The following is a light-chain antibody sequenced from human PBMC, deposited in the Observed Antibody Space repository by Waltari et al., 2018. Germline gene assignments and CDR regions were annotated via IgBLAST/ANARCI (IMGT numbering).Light chain of an antibody. J-gene: IGLJ2*01. CDR2: DVR. CDR3: CSYAGSSTPVV. CDR1: SSDVGGYNY. V-gene: IGLV2-23*02. Sequence: QSALTQPASVSGSPGQSITISCTGTSSDVGGYNYVSWYHQHPGKAPKLMIYDVRKRPSGVSNRFSGSKSGNTASLTISGLQAEDEADYYCCSYAGSSTPVVFGGGTKLTVL.